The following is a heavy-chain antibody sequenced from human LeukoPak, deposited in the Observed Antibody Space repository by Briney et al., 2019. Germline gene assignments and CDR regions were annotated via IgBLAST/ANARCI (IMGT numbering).Heavy chain of an antibody. CDR1: VGSITGYY. CDR3: AREEFLHEIDSSGYFVY. Sequence: LQTLSLTCTVSVGSITGYYWNWIRQPAGQGLEWLGRVYFSGVGNYNPSLTSRVTMSVDTSKNQCSLKLTSLTAADTAVYYCAREEFLHEIDSSGYFVYWGQGTLVTVSS. J-gene: IGHJ4*02. V-gene: IGHV4-4*07. D-gene: IGHD3-22*01. CDR2: VYFSGVG.